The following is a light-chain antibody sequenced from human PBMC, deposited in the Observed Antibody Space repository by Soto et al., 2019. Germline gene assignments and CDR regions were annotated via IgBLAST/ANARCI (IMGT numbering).Light chain of an antibody. J-gene: IGLJ1*01. CDR2: EVS. CDR1: SSDVGGYNY. Sequence: QSALTQPASVSGSPGQSITISCTGTSSDVGGYNYVSWYQQQPGKAPKLMIYEVSNRPSGVSNRFSGSKSGNTASLTISGLQAEDEDDYYCSSYTSSSIDYVFGTGTKLTVL. V-gene: IGLV2-14*01. CDR3: SSYTSSSIDYV.